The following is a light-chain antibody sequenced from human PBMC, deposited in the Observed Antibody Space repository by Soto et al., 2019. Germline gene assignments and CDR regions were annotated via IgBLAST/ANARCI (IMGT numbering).Light chain of an antibody. CDR2: GAS. J-gene: IGKJ4*01. CDR1: QSVSSSY. V-gene: IGKV3-20*01. Sequence: EIVLTQSPGTLSLSPGERATLSCRASQSVSSSYLAWYQQKPGRAPRLLIYGASSRATGIPDRFSGSGSGTDFTLTISRLVPEDFAVYYCQQCGSSPLAFGGGTKVEIK. CDR3: QQCGSSPLA.